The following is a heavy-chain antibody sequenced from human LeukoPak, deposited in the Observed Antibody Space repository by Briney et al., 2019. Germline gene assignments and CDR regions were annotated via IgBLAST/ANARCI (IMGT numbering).Heavy chain of an antibody. Sequence: GGSLRLSCVASGFPFSSYWMTWVRQAPGKGLEWVANIKQDGSKKSYVDSVKGRFTISRDNAKNSLYLQMNSLRAEDTAIYYCAKGEYYYDSSGYSIGNWGQGTLVTVSS. CDR2: IKQDGSKK. D-gene: IGHD3-22*01. CDR1: GFPFSSYW. V-gene: IGHV3-7*01. CDR3: AKGEYYYDSSGYSIGN. J-gene: IGHJ4*02.